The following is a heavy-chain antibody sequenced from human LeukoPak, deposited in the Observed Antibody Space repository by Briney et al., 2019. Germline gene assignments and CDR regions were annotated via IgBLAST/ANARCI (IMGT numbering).Heavy chain of an antibody. Sequence: SQTLSLTCTVSGGSISSGSYYWSWIRQPPGKGLEWIGYIYYSGSTNYNPSLKSRVTISVDTSKNQFSLKLSSVTAADTAVYYCARGRAAAGIDPWGQGTLVTVSS. J-gene: IGHJ5*02. V-gene: IGHV4-61*01. CDR1: GGSISSGSYY. CDR3: ARGRAAAGIDP. CDR2: IYYSGST. D-gene: IGHD6-13*01.